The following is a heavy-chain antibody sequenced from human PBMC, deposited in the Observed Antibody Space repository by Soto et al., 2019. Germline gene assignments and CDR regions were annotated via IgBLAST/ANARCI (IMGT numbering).Heavy chain of an antibody. CDR3: AKDLWVGYCSSTSCPHKSAFDI. CDR1: GFTFSSYA. V-gene: IGHV3-23*01. J-gene: IGHJ3*02. D-gene: IGHD2-2*03. CDR2: ISGSGGST. Sequence: PGGSLRLSCAASGFTFSSYAMSWVRQAPGKGLEWVSAISGSGGSTYYADSVKGRFTISRDNSKNTLYLQMNSLRAEDTAVYYCAKDLWVGYCSSTSCPHKSAFDIWGQGTMVTVSS.